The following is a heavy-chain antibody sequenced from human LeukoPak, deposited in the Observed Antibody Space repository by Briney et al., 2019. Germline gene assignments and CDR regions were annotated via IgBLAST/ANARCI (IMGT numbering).Heavy chain of an antibody. V-gene: IGHV4-59*01. CDR3: ARDRYYDFWSGYYPRSHYYGMDV. CDR2: IYYSGST. J-gene: IGHJ6*02. Sequence: SETLSLTCTVSGGSISSYYWSWIRQPPGKGLEWIGYIYYSGSTNYNPSLKSRVTISVDTSKNQYSLKLSSVTAADTAVYYCARDRYYDFWSGYYPRSHYYGMDVWGQGTTVTVSS. CDR1: GGSISSYY. D-gene: IGHD3-3*01.